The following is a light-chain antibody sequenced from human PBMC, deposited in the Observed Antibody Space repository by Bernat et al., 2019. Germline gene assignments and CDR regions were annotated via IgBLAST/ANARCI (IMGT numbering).Light chain of an antibody. J-gene: IGKJ4*01. CDR2: GSS. CDR1: QSVSSSY. Sequence: EIVLTQAPGTRSLAPGERATLSCRASQSVSSSYLAWYQQKPGQAPRLLIYGSSSRATGIPDRCRGSGSGTDFTLTISRLEPEDFAVYYCQQYGSTPLTFGGGAKVEIK. CDR3: QQYGSTPLT. V-gene: IGKV3-20*01.